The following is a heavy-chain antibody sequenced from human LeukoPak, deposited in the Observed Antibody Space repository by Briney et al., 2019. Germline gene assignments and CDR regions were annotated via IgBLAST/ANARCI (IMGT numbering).Heavy chain of an antibody. D-gene: IGHD4-17*01. CDR1: GGTFSSYT. Sequence: SVKVSCKASGGTFSSYTISWVRQAPGQGLEWRGRIIPILGIANYAQKFQGRVTITADKSTSTAYMELSSLRSEDTAVYYCARGDYGDYVWAFDIWGQGTMVTVSS. J-gene: IGHJ3*02. CDR2: IIPILGIA. V-gene: IGHV1-69*02. CDR3: ARGDYGDYVWAFDI.